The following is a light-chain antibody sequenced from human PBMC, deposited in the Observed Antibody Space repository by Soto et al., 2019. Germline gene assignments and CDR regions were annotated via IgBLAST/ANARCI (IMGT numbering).Light chain of an antibody. J-gene: IGKJ1*01. CDR2: KAS. Sequence: DIHMTQSPATLSGSVGDRVTITCRASQTISSWLSWYHQKPGKAPKLLIYKASTLKSGVPSRFSGSGSGTEFTLTISSLQPDDFATYYCQHYNSYSEAFGQGTKVDI. CDR3: QHYNSYSEA. V-gene: IGKV1-5*03. CDR1: QTISSW.